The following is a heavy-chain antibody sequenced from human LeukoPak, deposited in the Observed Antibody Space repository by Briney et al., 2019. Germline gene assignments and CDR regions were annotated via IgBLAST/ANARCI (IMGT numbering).Heavy chain of an antibody. CDR3: ARGATPRDY. CDR1: GGSISSYY. CDR2: IYYSGST. D-gene: IGHD1-26*01. J-gene: IGHJ4*02. V-gene: IGHV4-59*12. Sequence: PSETLSLTCTVSGGSISSYYWSWIRQPPGKGLEWIGYIYYSGSTNYNPSLKSRVTISVDTSKNQFSLKLSSVTAADTAVYYCARGATPRDYWGRGTLVTVSS.